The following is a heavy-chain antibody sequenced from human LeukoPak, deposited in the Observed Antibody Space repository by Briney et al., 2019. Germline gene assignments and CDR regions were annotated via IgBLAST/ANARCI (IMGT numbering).Heavy chain of an antibody. CDR2: ISGSGGST. V-gene: IGHV3-23*01. D-gene: IGHD2-2*01. CDR3: AKDSLVGYCSSTSCYGFDY. Sequence: GGSLRLSCAASGFTFSSYAMSWVRQAPGKGLEWVSAISGSGGSTYYADSVKGRFTISRDNSKNTLYLQMNSLRAEDTAVYYCAKDSLVGYCSSTSCYGFDYWGQGTLVTVSP. CDR1: GFTFSSYA. J-gene: IGHJ4*02.